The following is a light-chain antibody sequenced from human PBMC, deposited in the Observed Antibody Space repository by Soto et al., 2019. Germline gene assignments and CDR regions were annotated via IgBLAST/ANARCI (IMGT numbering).Light chain of an antibody. CDR2: GTS. CDR3: QHYGSSPRRT. CDR1: QNINSPY. V-gene: IGKV3-20*01. J-gene: IGKJ1*01. Sequence: EIVLTQSPGTLSLSPGDRATLSCRVNQNINSPYLAWYQHKPGQAPRLLVFGTSSRATGIPGRFSGSRSGPDFTLTIQRLEPEDFALYYCQHYGSSPRRTFGQGTKVEMK.